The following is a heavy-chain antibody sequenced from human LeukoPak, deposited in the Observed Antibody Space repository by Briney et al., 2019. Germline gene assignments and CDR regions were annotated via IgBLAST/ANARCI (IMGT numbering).Heavy chain of an antibody. J-gene: IGHJ5*02. D-gene: IGHD2-15*01. CDR1: GGSISSGSYY. Sequence: SETLSLTCTVSGGSISSGSYYWSWIRQPAGKGLEWIGRIYTSGSTNYNPSLKSRVTISVDTSKNQFSLKLSSVTAADTAVYYCARGRTVVVVAATLRRHWFDPWGQGTLVTVSS. CDR2: IYTSGST. V-gene: IGHV4-61*02. CDR3: ARGRTVVVVAATLRRHWFDP.